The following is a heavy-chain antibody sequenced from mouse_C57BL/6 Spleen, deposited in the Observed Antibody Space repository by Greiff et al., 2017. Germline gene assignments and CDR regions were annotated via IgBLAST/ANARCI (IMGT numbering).Heavy chain of an antibody. J-gene: IGHJ1*03. Sequence: EVKLVESGGGLVQSGRSLRLSCATSGFTFSDFYMEWVRQAPGKGLEWIAASRNKANDYTTEYSASVKGRFIVSRDTSQSILYLQMNALRAEDTAIYYCARDAGDGKGDFDVWGTGTTVTVSS. CDR3: ARDAGDGKGDFDV. D-gene: IGHD2-1*01. CDR2: SRNKANDYTT. V-gene: IGHV7-1*01. CDR1: GFTFSDFY.